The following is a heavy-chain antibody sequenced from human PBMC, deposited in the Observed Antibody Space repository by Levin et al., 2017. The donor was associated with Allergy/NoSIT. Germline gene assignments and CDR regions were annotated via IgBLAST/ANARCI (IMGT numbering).Heavy chain of an antibody. V-gene: IGHV3-7*01. Sequence: GESLKISCAASGFTFSSYWMSWVRQAPGKGLEWVANIKQDGSEKYYVDSVKGRFTISRDNAKNSLYLQMNSLRAEDTAVYYCASDYGDIYWGQGTLVTVSS. CDR2: IKQDGSEK. D-gene: IGHD4-17*01. J-gene: IGHJ4*02. CDR3: ASDYGDIY. CDR1: GFTFSSYW.